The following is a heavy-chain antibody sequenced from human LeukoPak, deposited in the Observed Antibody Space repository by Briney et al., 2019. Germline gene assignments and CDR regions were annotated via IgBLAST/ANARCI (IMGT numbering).Heavy chain of an antibody. CDR2: ISGSGGST. CDR1: GFTFSSYA. Sequence: GGSLRLSCAASGFTFSSYAMSLVRQAPGKGLEWVSAISGSGGSTYYADSVKGRFTISRDNSKNTLYLQMNSLRAEDTAVYYCARHGSTYYYYYGMDVWGQGTTVTVSS. V-gene: IGHV3-23*01. D-gene: IGHD1-14*01. J-gene: IGHJ6*02. CDR3: ARHGSTYYYYYGMDV.